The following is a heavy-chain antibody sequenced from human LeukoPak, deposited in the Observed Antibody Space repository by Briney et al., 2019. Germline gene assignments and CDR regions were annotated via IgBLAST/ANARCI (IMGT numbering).Heavy chain of an antibody. V-gene: IGHV4-4*02. CDR1: GGSITNTNY. Sequence: PSETLSLTCGVSGGSITNTNYWTWVRQPPGKGLEWIGEVNLQGSTNYNPSLMGRVAISVDTSENHISLQLTSVTAADTAVYYCAREGGPYRPLDYSGQGTLVTFSS. J-gene: IGHJ4*02. CDR3: AREGGPYRPLDY. CDR2: VNLQGST.